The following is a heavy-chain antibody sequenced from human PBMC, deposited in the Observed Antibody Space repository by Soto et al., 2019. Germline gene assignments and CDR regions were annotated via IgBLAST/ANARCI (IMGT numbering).Heavy chain of an antibody. CDR3: ARNPRWLQSGGGAFDI. CDR2: INAGNGNT. D-gene: IGHD5-12*01. V-gene: IGHV1-3*01. CDR1: GYTFTSYA. J-gene: IGHJ3*02. Sequence: GASVKVSCKASGYTFTSYAMPWVRQAPGQRLEWMGWINAGNGNTKYSQKFQGRVTITRDTSASTAYMELSSLRSEDTAVYYCARNPRWLQSGGGAFDIWGQGTMVTVSS.